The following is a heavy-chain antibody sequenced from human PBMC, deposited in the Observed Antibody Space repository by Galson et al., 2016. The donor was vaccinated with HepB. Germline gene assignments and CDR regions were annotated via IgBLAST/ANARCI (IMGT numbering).Heavy chain of an antibody. J-gene: IGHJ3*02. V-gene: IGHV3-23*01. CDR1: GFTFSTHD. CDR3: AKDLISGNGVYDAFEI. D-gene: IGHD3-3*01. CDR2: IGDVHSI. Sequence: SLRLSCAASGFTFSTHDMSWVRQAPGKGLEWVSTIGDVHSIYYADSVKGRFTISRDDSENKLYLHMNSLKADDTAVYFCAKDLISGNGVYDAFEIRGQGTMVTVSS.